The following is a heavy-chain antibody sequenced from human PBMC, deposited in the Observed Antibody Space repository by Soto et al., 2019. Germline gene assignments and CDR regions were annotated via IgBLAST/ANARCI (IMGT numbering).Heavy chain of an antibody. CDR1: GFSFSTSS. CDR2: ISPSASDT. D-gene: IGHD5-18*01. Sequence: GGSLRLSCAASGFSFSTSSMAWVRQPPGKGLEWVSAISPSASDTLYADSGKGRFTISRDNSQNTRFLQVTSLRADDTAVYYCAKGGYTFAYEWGQGALVTAPQ. V-gene: IGHV3-23*01. J-gene: IGHJ4*02. CDR3: AKGGYTFAYE.